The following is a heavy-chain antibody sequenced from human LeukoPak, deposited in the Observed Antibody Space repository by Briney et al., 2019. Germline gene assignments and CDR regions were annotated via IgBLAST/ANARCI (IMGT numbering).Heavy chain of an antibody. Sequence: ASVKVSCKASGYTFTGYYMHWVRQAPGQGLEWMGRINPNSGGTNYAQKFQGRVTMTRDTSISTAYMELSRLRSDDTAVYYCAREDYGGYFSLNYYYYYYMDVWGKGTTVTVSS. V-gene: IGHV1-2*06. CDR1: GYTFTGYY. CDR3: AREDYGGYFSLNYYYYYYMDV. D-gene: IGHD4-17*01. J-gene: IGHJ6*03. CDR2: INPNSGGT.